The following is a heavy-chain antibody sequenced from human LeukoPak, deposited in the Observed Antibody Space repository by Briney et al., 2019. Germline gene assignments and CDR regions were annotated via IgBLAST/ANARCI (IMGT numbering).Heavy chain of an antibody. CDR3: ARRDDSGFSYFAY. V-gene: IGHV5-51*01. J-gene: IGHJ4*02. D-gene: IGHD5-12*01. CDR1: GSIFTSYW. Sequence: GASLKISCKGSGSIFTSYWIGWVRQMPGKGLEWMGIVYPGDSDTRYSPSFQGQVTISADKSISTAYLQWSSLKASDTAMYYCARRDDSGFSYFAYWGQGTLSPSPQ. CDR2: VYPGDSDT.